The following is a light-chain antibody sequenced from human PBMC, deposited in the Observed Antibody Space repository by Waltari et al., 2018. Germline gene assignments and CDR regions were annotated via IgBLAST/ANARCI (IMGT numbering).Light chain of an antibody. V-gene: IGLV3-19*01. J-gene: IGLJ2*01. CDR2: GHN. CDR3: NSRDSSGNHVV. CDR1: SRRSYY. Sequence: SSELTQDPAVSVALGQPVRITCQGDSRRSYYASWYQQKPGQAHALRIYGHNNRPSGIPDRCSGASSGHTASLTSTGAQAEDESYYYCNSRDSSGNHVVFGGGTKLTVL.